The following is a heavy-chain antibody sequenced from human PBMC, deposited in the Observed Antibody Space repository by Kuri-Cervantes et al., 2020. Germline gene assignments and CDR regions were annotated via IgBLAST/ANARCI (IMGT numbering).Heavy chain of an antibody. CDR3: ARAGPYEGSSWYVAPYYYYGMDV. CDR1: GFTFSSYA. CDR2: ISYDGSNK. J-gene: IGHJ6*02. V-gene: IGHV3-30-3*01. D-gene: IGHD6-13*01. Sequence: GGSLRLSCAASGFTFSSYAMHWVRQAPGRGLEWVAVISYDGSNKYYADSVKGRFTISRDNSKNTLYLQMNILRAEDTAVYYCARAGPYEGSSWYVAPYYYYGMDVWGQGTTVTVSS.